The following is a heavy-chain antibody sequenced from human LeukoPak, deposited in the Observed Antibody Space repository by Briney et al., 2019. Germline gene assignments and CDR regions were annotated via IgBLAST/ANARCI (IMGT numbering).Heavy chain of an antibody. D-gene: IGHD3-10*01. CDR2: INHSGST. V-gene: IGHV4-34*01. J-gene: IGHJ4*02. CDR3: ARVEAGHYFGD. CDR1: GGSFSGYY. Sequence: SETLSLTCAVYGGSFSGYYWSWIRQPPGKGLEWIGEINHSGSTNYNPSLKSRVTISVDTSKNQFSLKLSSVTAADTAVYYCARVEAGHYFGDWGQGTLVTVSS.